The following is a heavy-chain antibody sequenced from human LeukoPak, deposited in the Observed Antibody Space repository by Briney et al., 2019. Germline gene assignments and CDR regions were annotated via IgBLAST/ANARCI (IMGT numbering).Heavy chain of an antibody. D-gene: IGHD4-17*01. CDR1: GFTFSSYA. J-gene: IGHJ5*02. CDR2: ISGSGGST. CDR3: AKDEDGDYWNWFDP. Sequence: GGSLRLSCAASGFTFSSYAMHWVRQAPGKGLEWVSAISGSGGSTYYADSVKGRFTISRDNSKNTLYLQMNSLRAEDTAVYYCAKDEDGDYWNWFDPWGQGTLATVSS. V-gene: IGHV3-23*01.